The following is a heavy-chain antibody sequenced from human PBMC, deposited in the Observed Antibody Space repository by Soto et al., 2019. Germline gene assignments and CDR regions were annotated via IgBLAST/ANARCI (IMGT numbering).Heavy chain of an antibody. CDR2: IYWDDTE. V-gene: IGHV2-5*02. D-gene: IGHD6-13*01. Sequence: QISLKESGPTLVQPTQTLTLTCTFSGFSLTSNGVGVGWIRQPPGKALEWLALIYWDDTERYSPSLNTRLTITNDTSKNQVVLTMTYMDPVDTATYLCAHEGYGSENWYAPWGQGTLVTVSS. CDR1: GFSLTSNGVG. J-gene: IGHJ5*02. CDR3: AHEGYGSENWYAP.